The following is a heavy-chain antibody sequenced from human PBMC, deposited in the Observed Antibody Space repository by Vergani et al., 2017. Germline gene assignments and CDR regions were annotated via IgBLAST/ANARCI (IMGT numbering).Heavy chain of an antibody. CDR3: ARDSRLLYHRFDP. CDR2: TWYDGNNK. CDR1: GFTFNQYG. Sequence: QVQLVESGGGVVQPGRSLRLSCAASGFTFNQYGMHWVRQAPGKGLEWVAVTWYDGNNKQYADSVKGRLTISRDNSKSTMCLQMNSLRDEDTGGYYCARDSRLLYHRFDPWGQGALVTVSS. D-gene: IGHD5-12*01. J-gene: IGHJ5*02. V-gene: IGHV3-33*01.